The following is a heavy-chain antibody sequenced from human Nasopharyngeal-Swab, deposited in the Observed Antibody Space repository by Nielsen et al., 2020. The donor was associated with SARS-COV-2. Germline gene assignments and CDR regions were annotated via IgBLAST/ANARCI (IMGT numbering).Heavy chain of an antibody. CDR1: GFTFSSYA. J-gene: IGHJ4*02. D-gene: IGHD3-10*01. CDR2: ISYDGSNK. V-gene: IGHV3-30-3*01. Sequence: GESLKISCAASGFTFSSYAMHWVRQAPGKGLEWVAVISYDGSNKYYADSVKGRFTISRDNSKNTLYLQMNSLRAEDTAAYYCARPMVRGVIANYFDYWGQGTLVTVSS. CDR3: ARPMVRGVIANYFDY.